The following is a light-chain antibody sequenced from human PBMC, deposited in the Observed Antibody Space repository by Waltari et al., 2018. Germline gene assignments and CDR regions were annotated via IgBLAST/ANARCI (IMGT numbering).Light chain of an antibody. J-gene: IGLJ1*01. V-gene: IGLV2-14*01. CDR3: TSYTSSNTYV. CDR2: DVS. CDR1: TSAVGSYNS. Sequence: QSALTQPASVSGSRGQSITIPCTGTTSAVGSYNSVSWFQQHPGKAPKLMIYDVSNRPAWVSNRFSGSKYGNTASLTISGIQAEDGADYYCTSYTSSNTYVFGTGTKVTVL.